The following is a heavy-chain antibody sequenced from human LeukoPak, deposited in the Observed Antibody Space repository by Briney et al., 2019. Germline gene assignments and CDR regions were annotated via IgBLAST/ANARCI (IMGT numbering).Heavy chain of an antibody. CDR2: IIPIFGTA. Sequence: SVKVSCKASGGTFSSYAISWVRQAPGQGLEWMGGIIPIFGTANYAQKFQGRVTITTDESTSTAYMELSSLRSEDTAVYYYAGRDSSGYYPTWFDPWGQGTLVTVSS. D-gene: IGHD3-22*01. V-gene: IGHV1-69*05. CDR3: AGRDSSGYYPTWFDP. CDR1: GGTFSSYA. J-gene: IGHJ5*02.